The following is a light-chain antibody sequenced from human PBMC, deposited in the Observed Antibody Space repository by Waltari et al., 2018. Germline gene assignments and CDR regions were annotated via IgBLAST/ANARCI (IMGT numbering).Light chain of an antibody. V-gene: IGKV3-20*01. CDR1: KSVSRA. CDR2: GAS. J-gene: IGKJ1*01. CDR3: QHDVRLPVT. Sequence: EIVLTQSPGTLSLSPGERVPLSCRASKSVSRALAWYQQKPGQAPRLLIYGASSRATCSPDRVSGSGSGTDFSLTISRLEPEDFAVYYCQHDVRLPVTFGQGTKVEIK.